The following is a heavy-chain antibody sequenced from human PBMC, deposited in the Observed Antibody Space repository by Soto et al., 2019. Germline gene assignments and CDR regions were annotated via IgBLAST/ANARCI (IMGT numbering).Heavy chain of an antibody. D-gene: IGHD2-21*02. CDR1: GGTFSSYT. J-gene: IGHJ5*02. CDR2: IIPILGIA. CDR3: ARGRTAIVYNWFDP. Sequence: GASVKVSCKASGGTFSSYTIGWVRQAPGQGLEWMGRIIPILGIANYAQKFQGRVTITADKSTSTAYMELSSLRSEDTAVYYCARGRTAIVYNWFDPWGQGTLVTVSS. V-gene: IGHV1-69*02.